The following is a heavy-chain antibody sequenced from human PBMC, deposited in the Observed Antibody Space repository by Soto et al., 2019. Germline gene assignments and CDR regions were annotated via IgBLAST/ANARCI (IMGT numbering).Heavy chain of an antibody. D-gene: IGHD2-15*01. CDR1: GFTFSNAW. J-gene: IGHJ4*02. CDR3: TTEDNVVVVPLGY. V-gene: IGHV3-15*01. CDR2: IKSKTDGGTT. Sequence: EVQLVESGGGLVKPGGSLRLSCAASGFTFSNAWMSWVRQAPGKGLEWVGRIKSKTDGGTTDYAAPVKGRFTISRDDSKNTLYLQMNRLKSEDTAVYYCTTEDNVVVVPLGYWGQGTLVTVSS.